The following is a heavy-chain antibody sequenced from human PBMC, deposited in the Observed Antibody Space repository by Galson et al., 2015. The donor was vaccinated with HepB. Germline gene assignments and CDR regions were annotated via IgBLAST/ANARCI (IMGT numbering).Heavy chain of an antibody. CDR1: GYTFTSYG. D-gene: IGHD3-9*01. V-gene: IGHV1-18*01. CDR3: ARLSPDDDILTGPGDY. Sequence: SVKVSCKASGYTFTSYGISWVRQAPGQGLEWMGWISAYNGNTNYAQKLQGRVTMTTDTSTSTAYMELRSLRSDDTAVYYCARLSPDDDILTGPGDYWGQGTLVTVSS. CDR2: ISAYNGNT. J-gene: IGHJ4*02.